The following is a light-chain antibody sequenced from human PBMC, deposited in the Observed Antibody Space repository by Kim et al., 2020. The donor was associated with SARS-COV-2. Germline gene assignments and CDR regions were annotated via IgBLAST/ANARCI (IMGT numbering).Light chain of an antibody. CDR3: NSRDSSGNHLV. CDR2: GKN. Sequence: ALGQTVRITCQGDSLRSYYASWYQQKPGQAPVLVSYGKNNRPSGIPDRFSGSSSGNTASLTITGAQAEDEADYYCNSRDSSGNHLVFGTGTKVTVL. J-gene: IGLJ1*01. V-gene: IGLV3-19*01. CDR1: SLRSYY.